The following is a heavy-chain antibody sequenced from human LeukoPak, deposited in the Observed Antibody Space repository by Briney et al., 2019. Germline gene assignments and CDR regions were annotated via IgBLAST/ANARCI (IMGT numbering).Heavy chain of an antibody. CDR3: ARRPSGSYRYYFDY. V-gene: IGHV1-18*01. D-gene: IGHD1-26*01. CDR1: GYTFTSYG. CDR2: ISAYNGNT. Sequence: ASVKVSCKASGYTFTSYGISWVRQAPGRGLEWMGWISAYNGNTNYAQKLQGRVTMTTDTSTSTAYMELRSLRSDDTAVYYCARRPSGSYRYYFDYWGQGTLVTVSS. J-gene: IGHJ4*02.